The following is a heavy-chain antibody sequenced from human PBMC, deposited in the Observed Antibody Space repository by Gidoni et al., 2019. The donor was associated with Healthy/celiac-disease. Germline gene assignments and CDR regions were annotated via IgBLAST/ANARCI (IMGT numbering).Heavy chain of an antibody. CDR2: ISSSGSTI. D-gene: IGHD1-26*01. CDR3: ARAPDSGSYLSVAY. CDR1: GFTFSSYE. J-gene: IGHJ4*02. Sequence: EVQLVESGGGLVQPGGSLRLSCAASGFTFSSYEMNWVRQAPGKGLEWVSYISSSGSTIYYADSVKGRFTISRDNAKNSLYLQMNSLRAEDTAVYYCARAPDSGSYLSVAYWGQGTLVTVSS. V-gene: IGHV3-48*03.